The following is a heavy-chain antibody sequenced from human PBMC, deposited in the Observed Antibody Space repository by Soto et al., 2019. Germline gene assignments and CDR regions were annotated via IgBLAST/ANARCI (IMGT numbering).Heavy chain of an antibody. CDR2: IKSKTDGGTT. D-gene: IGHD1-20*01. CDR3: TTGGSNWSFYYYYYMDV. CDR1: GFTFSNAW. V-gene: IGHV3-15*01. Sequence: GGSLRLSCAASGFTFSNAWMSWVRQAPGKGLEWVGRIKSKTDGGTTDYAAPVKGRFTISRDDSKNTLYLQMNSLKTEDTAVYYCTTGGSNWSFYYYYYMDVWGKGTTVTVSS. J-gene: IGHJ6*03.